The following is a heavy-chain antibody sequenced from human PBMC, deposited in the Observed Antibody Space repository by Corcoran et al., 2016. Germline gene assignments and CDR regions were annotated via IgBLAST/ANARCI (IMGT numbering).Heavy chain of an antibody. V-gene: IGHV1-69*01. CDR1: GGTFSSYA. D-gene: IGHD3-3*01. Sequence: QVQLVQSGAEVKKPGSSVKVSCKASGGTFSSYAISWVRQAPGQGLEWMGGIIPIFGTANYAQKFQGRVTITADESTSTAYMELSSLRSEDTAVYYCARATIRYDCWSGYPRPLYYYYGMDVWGQGTTVTVSS. J-gene: IGHJ6*02. CDR3: ARATIRYDCWSGYPRPLYYYYGMDV. CDR2: IIPIFGTA.